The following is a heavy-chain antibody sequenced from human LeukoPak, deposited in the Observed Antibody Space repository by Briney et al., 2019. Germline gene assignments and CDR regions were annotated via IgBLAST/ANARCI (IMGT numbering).Heavy chain of an antibody. CDR1: GFTFSSYG. D-gene: IGHD2-2*02. V-gene: IGHV3-33*01. CDR2: IWYDGSNK. CDR3: ACADIVVVPAAIGPPYGMDV. J-gene: IGHJ6*02. Sequence: GGSLRLSCAASGFTFSSYGMHWVRQAPGKGLEWVAVIWYDGSNKYYADSVKGRFTISRDNSKNTLYLQMNSLRAEDTAVYYCACADIVVVPAAIGPPYGMDVWGQGTTVTVSS.